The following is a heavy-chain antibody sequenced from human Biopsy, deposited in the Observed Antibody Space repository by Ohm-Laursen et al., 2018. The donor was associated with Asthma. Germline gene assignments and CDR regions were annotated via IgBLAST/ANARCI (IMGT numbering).Heavy chain of an antibody. CDR2: IWHDGSNK. CDR1: GFTLRRYG. CDR3: ERDFYDSSGYLHFDY. D-gene: IGHD3-22*01. V-gene: IGHV3-33*01. Sequence: SLRLACAASGFTLRRYGMHWVRQAPAKALEWVAVIWHDGSNKYYADSVKGRFTISRDNSKNTLYLQMNSLRAEETAVYYCERDFYDSSGYLHFDYWGQGTLVTVSS. J-gene: IGHJ4*02.